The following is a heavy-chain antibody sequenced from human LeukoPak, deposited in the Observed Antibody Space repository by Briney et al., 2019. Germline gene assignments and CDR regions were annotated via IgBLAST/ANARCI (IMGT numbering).Heavy chain of an antibody. CDR1: GFTFSRYA. D-gene: IGHD3-9*01. Sequence: GGSLILSCAASGFTFSRYAMHWVRQAPGKGLEYMAVISYDGSNKQYADSVKGRFTISRDNSKNTLYLQMNSLRAEDTAVYYCARSEYYNILTGPYYFDYWGQGTLVTVSS. J-gene: IGHJ4*02. V-gene: IGHV3-30-3*01. CDR3: ARSEYYNILTGPYYFDY. CDR2: ISYDGSNK.